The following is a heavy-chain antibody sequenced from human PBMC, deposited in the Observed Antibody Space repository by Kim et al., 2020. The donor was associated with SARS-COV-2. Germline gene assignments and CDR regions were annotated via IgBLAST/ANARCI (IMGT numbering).Heavy chain of an antibody. Sequence: YADSVKGRFTISRDNAKNSLYLQMNSLGAEDTALYYCAKDRASHYGTDVWGQGTTVTVSS. D-gene: IGHD2-21*01. J-gene: IGHJ6*02. CDR3: AKDRASHYGTDV. V-gene: IGHV3-9*01.